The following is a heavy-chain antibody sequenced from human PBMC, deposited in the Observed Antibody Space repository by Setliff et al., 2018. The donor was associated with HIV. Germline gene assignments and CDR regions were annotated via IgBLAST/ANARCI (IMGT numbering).Heavy chain of an antibody. Sequence: EASVKVSCKASGYTFTNYAILWVRQAPGRGLEWMGWINAGNGDTKYSQNFQGRVTITMDTSATTVYMELRSLGSEDTAVYYCTRERTFYYTGSDYYLDYWGQGTLVTVSS. CDR3: TRERTFYYTGSDYYLDY. V-gene: IGHV1-3*01. CDR2: INAGNGDT. D-gene: IGHD3-22*01. CDR1: GYTFTNYA. J-gene: IGHJ4*02.